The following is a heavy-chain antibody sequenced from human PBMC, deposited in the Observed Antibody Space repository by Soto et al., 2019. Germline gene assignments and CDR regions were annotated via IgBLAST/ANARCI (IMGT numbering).Heavy chain of an antibody. CDR1: GGSISSSDFY. CDR2: MYYSGTT. Sequence: SETLSLTCTVSGGSISSSDFYWGWLRQTPGKGLEFIGSMYYSGTTYYNPSLKSRVTISVDTSKNQFTLKLISVTAADTAVYYCAVVDSTGNWFDPWGEGALVTV. D-gene: IGHD6-25*01. CDR3: AVVDSTGNWFDP. J-gene: IGHJ5*02. V-gene: IGHV4-39*01.